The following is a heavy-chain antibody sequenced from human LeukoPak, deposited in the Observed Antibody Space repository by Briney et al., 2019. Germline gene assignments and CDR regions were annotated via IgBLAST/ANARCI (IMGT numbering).Heavy chain of an antibody. CDR3: ARGCSSTSLLSDY. CDR1: GYTFTSYA. Sequence: ASVTDSCKASGYTFTSYAMNWESPAPGQRLEWMGWINAGNGNTKYSQKFQGRVTITRDTSASTAYMELSSLRSEDTAVYYWARGCSSTSLLSDYWGRGTLVTVSS. CDR2: INAGNGNT. D-gene: IGHD2-2*01. V-gene: IGHV1-3*01. J-gene: IGHJ4*02.